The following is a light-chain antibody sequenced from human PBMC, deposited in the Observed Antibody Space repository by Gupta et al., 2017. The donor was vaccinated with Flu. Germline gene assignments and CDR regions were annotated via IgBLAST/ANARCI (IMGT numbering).Light chain of an antibody. CDR2: DAS. CDR1: QSVSPS. Sequence: EVVLTQSPATLSLSPGERAVLACRASQSVSPSIAWYQQKGGQAPRLLMYDASRRADGIPARFSGSGSGTDFTLTISTGEPEDFAVYFCQQRSDLPMYTFGQGTRLEI. J-gene: IGKJ2*01. CDR3: QQRSDLPMYT. V-gene: IGKV3-11*01.